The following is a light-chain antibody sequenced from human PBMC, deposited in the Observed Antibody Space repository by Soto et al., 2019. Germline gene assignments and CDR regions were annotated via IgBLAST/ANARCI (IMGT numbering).Light chain of an antibody. V-gene: IGLV1-44*01. J-gene: IGLJ2*01. CDR3: AAWDDSLNGLV. Sequence: QLVLTQPPSVSGTPEQRVSISCSGSRSNIGINAVDWYHQLPGTAPKVLIYANNQRPSGVPDRFSGSKSGTSASLAINGLQSDDEAHYYCAAWDDSLNGLVFGGGTKLTVL. CDR2: ANN. CDR1: RSNIGINA.